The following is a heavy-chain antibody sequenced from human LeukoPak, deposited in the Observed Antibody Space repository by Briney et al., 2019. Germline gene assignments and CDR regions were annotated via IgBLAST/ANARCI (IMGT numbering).Heavy chain of an antibody. D-gene: IGHD6-13*01. CDR1: GFTFSSYG. CDR2: IWYDGSNK. V-gene: IGHV3-33*01. J-gene: IGHJ4*02. Sequence: GGSLRLSCAASGFTFSSYGMHWVRQAPGKGLEWVAVIWYDGSNKYYADSVKGRFTISRDNSKNTLYLQVNSLRAQDTAVYYCARTYSSSWSVDYWGQGTLVTVSS. CDR3: ARTYSSSWSVDY.